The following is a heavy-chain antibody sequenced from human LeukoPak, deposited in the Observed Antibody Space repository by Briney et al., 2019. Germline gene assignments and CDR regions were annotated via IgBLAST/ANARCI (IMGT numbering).Heavy chain of an antibody. Sequence: GGSLRLSCAASGFTFSSYGMTWVRQAPGKGLEWVSYISSSSSTIYYADSVKGRFTISRDNSKSTLYIQMNSLRAEDTAVYYCARAKPKNMVRGLIMRRESRYYFDYWGQGTLVTVFS. CDR3: ARAKPKNMVRGLIMRRESRYYFDY. V-gene: IGHV3-48*01. CDR2: ISSSSSTI. J-gene: IGHJ4*02. D-gene: IGHD3-10*01. CDR1: GFTFSSYG.